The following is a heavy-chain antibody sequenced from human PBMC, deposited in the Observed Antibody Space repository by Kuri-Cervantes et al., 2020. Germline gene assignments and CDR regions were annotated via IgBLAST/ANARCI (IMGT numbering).Heavy chain of an antibody. CDR1: GYTFTSYA. CDR3: ARDRKFGAYDALDY. D-gene: IGHD5-12*01. J-gene: IGHJ4*02. V-gene: IGHV1-3*01. CDR2: INAGNGNT. Sequence: ASVKVSCKASGYTFTSYAMHWVRQAPGQRLEWMGWINAGNGNTKYSQKSQGRVTITRDTSASTAYMELSSLRSEDTAVYYCARDRKFGAYDALDYWGQGTLVTVSS.